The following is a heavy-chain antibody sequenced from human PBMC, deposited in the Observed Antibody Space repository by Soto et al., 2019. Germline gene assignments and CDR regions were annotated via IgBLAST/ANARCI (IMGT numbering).Heavy chain of an antibody. V-gene: IGHV3-21*01. Sequence: GSLILSCAASGFTFSSYSMNWVRQAPGKGLEWVSSISSSSSYIYYADSVKGRFTISRDNAKNSLYLQMNSLRAEDTAVYYCARTSTGYYYDSSGYYSGYGMDVWGQGTTVTVSS. CDR3: ARTSTGYYYDSSGYYSGYGMDV. D-gene: IGHD3-22*01. CDR2: ISSSSSYI. CDR1: GFTFSSYS. J-gene: IGHJ6*02.